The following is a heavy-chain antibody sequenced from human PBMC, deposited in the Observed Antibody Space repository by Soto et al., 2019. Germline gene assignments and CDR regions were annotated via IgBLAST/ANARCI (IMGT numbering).Heavy chain of an antibody. J-gene: IGHJ4*02. D-gene: IGHD3-9*01. V-gene: IGHV3-23*01. CDR1: GFTFSSYA. CDR3: AKIPYYDILTGYYSYPSYYFDY. Sequence: PGGSLRLSCAASGFTFSSYAMSWVRQAPGKGLEWVSAISGSGGSTYYADSVKGRFTISRDNSKNTLYLQMNSLRAEDTAVYYCAKIPYYDILTGYYSYPSYYFDYWGQGTLVTVSS. CDR2: ISGSGGST.